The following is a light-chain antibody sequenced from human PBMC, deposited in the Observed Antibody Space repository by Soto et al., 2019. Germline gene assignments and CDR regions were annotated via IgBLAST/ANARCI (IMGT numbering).Light chain of an antibody. CDR3: QQYNSYPWT. J-gene: IGKJ1*01. Sequence: DIQMTQSPSTLSASVGDRVTITCRASHSISSWLAWYQQKPGKAPKLLIYKASSLESGVPSRFSGSGSGTEFTLTSSSLQPDDFATYHCQQYNSYPWTFGQGTNVEIK. CDR1: HSISSW. CDR2: KAS. V-gene: IGKV1-5*03.